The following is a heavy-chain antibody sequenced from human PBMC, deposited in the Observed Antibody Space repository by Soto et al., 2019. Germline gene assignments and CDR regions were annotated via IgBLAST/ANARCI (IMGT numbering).Heavy chain of an antibody. D-gene: IGHD3-3*01. CDR3: ARDRTIFGLGWYYGMDV. J-gene: IGHJ6*02. V-gene: IGHV1-2*04. CDR1: GYTFTGYY. Sequence: QVQLVQSGAEVKKPGASVKVSCKASGYTFTGYYMHWVRQAPGQGLEWMGWINPNSGGTNYAQKFQGWVTMTRDTSNSTAYMELSRLRSDGTAVYYCARDRTIFGLGWYYGMDVWGQGTTVTVSS. CDR2: INPNSGGT.